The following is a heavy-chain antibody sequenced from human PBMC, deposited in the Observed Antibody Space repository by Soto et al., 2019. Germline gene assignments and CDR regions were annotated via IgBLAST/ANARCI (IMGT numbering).Heavy chain of an antibody. CDR3: ARITTYSNYVDY. D-gene: IGHD4-4*01. CDR1: GGSISSYY. J-gene: IGHJ4*02. Sequence: SETLSLTCTVSGGSISSYYWSWIRQPPGKGLEWIGYIYYSGSTNYNPSLKSRVTISVDTSKNQFSLKLSSVTAADTAVYYCARITTYSNYVDYWGQGTLVTVSS. CDR2: IYYSGST. V-gene: IGHV4-59*01.